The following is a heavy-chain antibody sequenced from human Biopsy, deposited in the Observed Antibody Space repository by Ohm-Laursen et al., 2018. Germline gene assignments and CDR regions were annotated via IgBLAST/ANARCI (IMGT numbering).Heavy chain of an antibody. Sequence: GSLRLSCTASGFPVSDYCMSWIRQAPGRGLEWVSDINSSGSTKYHAESVKGRFTISRDSAMNSVYLQMNSLRGEDTAVYYCARAVGIAAAPIDYWGQGTLVTVSS. CDR1: GFPVSDYC. CDR2: INSSGSTK. J-gene: IGHJ4*02. CDR3: ARAVGIAAAPIDY. D-gene: IGHD6-25*01. V-gene: IGHV3-11*01.